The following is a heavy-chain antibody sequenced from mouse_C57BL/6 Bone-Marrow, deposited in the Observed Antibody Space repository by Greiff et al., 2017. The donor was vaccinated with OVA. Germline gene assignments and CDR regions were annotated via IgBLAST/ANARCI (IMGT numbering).Heavy chain of an antibody. CDR3: TSGSGSSRGFAY. V-gene: IGHV5-9-1*02. D-gene: IGHD1-1*01. CDR2: ISSGGDYI. Sequence: EVMLVESGEGLVKPGGSLKLSCAASGFTFSSYAMSWVRQTPEKRLEWVAYISSGGDYIYYADTVKGRFTISRDNARNTLYLQMSSLKSEDTAMYYCTSGSGSSRGFAYWGQGTLVTVSA. CDR1: GFTFSSYA. J-gene: IGHJ3*01.